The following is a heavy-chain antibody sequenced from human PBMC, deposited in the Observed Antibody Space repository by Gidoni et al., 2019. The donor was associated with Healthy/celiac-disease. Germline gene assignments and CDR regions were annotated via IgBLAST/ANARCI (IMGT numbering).Heavy chain of an antibody. CDR1: GFTFSSYS. CDR3: ARGNYYDSSGYYPDYYYYGMDV. Sequence: EVQLVESGGGLVQPGGSLRLSCAASGFTFSSYSMNWVRQAPGKGLEWFSYISSSSSTIYYADSVKGRFTISRDNAKNSLYLQMNSLRAEDTAVYYCARGNYYDSSGYYPDYYYYGMDVWGQGTTVTVSS. V-gene: IGHV3-48*01. D-gene: IGHD3-22*01. CDR2: ISSSSSTI. J-gene: IGHJ6*02.